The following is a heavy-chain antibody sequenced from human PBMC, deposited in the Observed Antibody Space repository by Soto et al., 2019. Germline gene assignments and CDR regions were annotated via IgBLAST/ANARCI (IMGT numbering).Heavy chain of an antibody. J-gene: IGHJ6*02. D-gene: IGHD6-13*01. CDR3: AKGKGGSSWNYYYYYGMDV. CDR2: ISGSGGST. CDR1: GFTFSGYA. Sequence: GGSLRLSCAASGFTFSGYAMSWVRQAPGKGLEWVSAISGSGGSTYYADSVKGRFTISRDNSKNTLYLQMNSLRAEDTAVYYSAKGKGGSSWNYYYYYGMDVWGQGTTVTVSS. V-gene: IGHV3-23*01.